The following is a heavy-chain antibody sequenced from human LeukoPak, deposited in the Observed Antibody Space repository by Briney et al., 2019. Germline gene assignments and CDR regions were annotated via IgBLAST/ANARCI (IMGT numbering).Heavy chain of an antibody. V-gene: IGHV3-23*01. CDR2: ISTSGDRT. J-gene: IGHJ4*02. CDR3: ARSAVGTSCCTAVDY. CDR1: GFTFSTYA. D-gene: IGHD1-26*01. Sequence: GGSLRLSWAASGFTFSTYAMAWVRQAPGKGLEWVSGISTSGDRTYYADSVKGRFTISRDNSKNTLYLQMNSLRAEDTAEYYCARSAVGTSCCTAVDYWGQGTLVTVSS.